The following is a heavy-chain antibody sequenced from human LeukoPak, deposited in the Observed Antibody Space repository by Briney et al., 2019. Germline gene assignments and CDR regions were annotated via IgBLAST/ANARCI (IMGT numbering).Heavy chain of an antibody. J-gene: IGHJ5*02. V-gene: IGHV1-18*01. D-gene: IGHD3-9*01. CDR3: ARDLTKLRYFDWLTKTRNWFDP. CDR1: GYTFTSYG. CDR2: ISAYNGNT. Sequence: ASVKVSCKASGYTFTSYGISWVRQAPGQGLEWMGWISAYNGNTNYAQKLQGRDTMTTDTSTSTAYMELRSLRSDDTAVYYCARDLTKLRYFDWLTKTRNWFDPWGQGTLVTVSS.